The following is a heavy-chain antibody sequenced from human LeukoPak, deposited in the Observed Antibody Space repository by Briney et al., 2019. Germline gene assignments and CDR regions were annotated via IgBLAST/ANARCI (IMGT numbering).Heavy chain of an antibody. CDR1: GGSISSGGYY. J-gene: IGHJ4*02. D-gene: IGHD1-26*01. Sequence: SETLSLTCTVSGGSISSGGYYWSWIRQPPGKGLEWIGEINHSGSTNYNPSLKSRVTISVDTSKNQFSLKLSSVTAADTAVYYCARENIVGALVSFGHFDYWGQGTLVTVSS. V-gene: IGHV4-39*07. CDR2: INHSGST. CDR3: ARENIVGALVSFGHFDY.